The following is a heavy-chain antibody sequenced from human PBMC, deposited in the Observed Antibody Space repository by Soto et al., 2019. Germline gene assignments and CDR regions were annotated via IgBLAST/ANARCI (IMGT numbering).Heavy chain of an antibody. Sequence: PGGSLRLSCAASGFTFDDYAMHWVRQVPGKGLEWVSGINWNSGSIGYADSVKGRLAISRDNAKNSLHLQMNSLRAEDTAFYYCVKDESINWYSGHFRHWGQGTLVTVSS. CDR1: GFTFDDYA. CDR3: VKDESINWYSGHFRH. D-gene: IGHD6-13*01. J-gene: IGHJ1*01. CDR2: INWNSGSI. V-gene: IGHV3-9*01.